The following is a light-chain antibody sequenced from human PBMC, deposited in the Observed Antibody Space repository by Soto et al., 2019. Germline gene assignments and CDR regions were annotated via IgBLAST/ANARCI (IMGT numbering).Light chain of an antibody. CDR3: SSYAGSNNLV. J-gene: IGLJ3*02. Sequence: QSALTQPPSASGSPGQSVTISCTGTSSDVGGYNYVSWYQQHPAKAPKLMIYEVSERPSGVPDRFSGSKSGNTASLTVSGLQAEEEADYYCSSYAGSNNLVFGGGTKLTVL. V-gene: IGLV2-8*01. CDR1: SSDVGGYNY. CDR2: EVS.